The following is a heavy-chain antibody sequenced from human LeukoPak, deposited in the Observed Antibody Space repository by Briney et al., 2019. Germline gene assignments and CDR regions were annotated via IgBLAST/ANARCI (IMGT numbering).Heavy chain of an antibody. J-gene: IGHJ4*02. V-gene: IGHV4-59*01. CDR1: GGSISTYY. CDR3: ARGGGYASPIGY. CDR2: IYHSGST. Sequence: SETLSLTCTLSGGSISTYYWSWIRQPPGKGLEWIGYIYHSGSTNYNPSLKSRVTISVDTSKNQFSLKLSSVTAADAAVYYCARGGGYASPIGYWGQGALVTVSS. D-gene: IGHD5-12*01.